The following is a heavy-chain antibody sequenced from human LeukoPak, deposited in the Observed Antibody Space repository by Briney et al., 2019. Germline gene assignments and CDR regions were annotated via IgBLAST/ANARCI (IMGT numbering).Heavy chain of an antibody. V-gene: IGHV1-2*02. Sequence: GASVKVSCKASGYTFTGYYMHWARQAPGQGLEWMGWINPNSGGTNYAQKFQGRVTMTRDTSISTAYMELSRLRSDDTAVYYCARSAAREWLLENWFDPWGQGTLVTVSS. J-gene: IGHJ5*02. CDR3: ARSAAREWLLENWFDP. CDR2: INPNSGGT. D-gene: IGHD3-3*01. CDR1: GYTFTGYY.